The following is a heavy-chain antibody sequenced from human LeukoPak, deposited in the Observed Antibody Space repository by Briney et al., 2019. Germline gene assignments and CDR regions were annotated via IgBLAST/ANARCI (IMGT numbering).Heavy chain of an antibody. D-gene: IGHD3-10*01. CDR1: GGSFSGYY. CDR3: ARAPEFAFDI. V-gene: IGHV4-34*01. CDR2: VNHSGST. J-gene: IGHJ3*02. Sequence: KTSETLSLTCAVYGGSFSGYYWSWIRQPPGKGLEWIGEVNHSGSTNYNPSLKSRVTISVDTSKNQFSLKLSSVTAADTAVYYCARAPEFAFDIWGQGTMVTAPS.